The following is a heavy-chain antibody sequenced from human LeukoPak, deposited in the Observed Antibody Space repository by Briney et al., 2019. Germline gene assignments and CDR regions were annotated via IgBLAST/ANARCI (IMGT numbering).Heavy chain of an antibody. Sequence: SGTLSLTCAVSGGSISSSNEWSWVRQPPGKGLEWIGEINHSGATDYNPSLKSRVTISVDTSKNQFSLKLSSVTAADTAVYYCATDCSSTSCRSESSYYYYGMDVWGQGTTVTVSS. V-gene: IGHV4-4*02. CDR3: ATDCSSTSCRSESSYYYYGMDV. CDR2: INHSGAT. D-gene: IGHD2-2*01. CDR1: GGSISSSNE. J-gene: IGHJ6*02.